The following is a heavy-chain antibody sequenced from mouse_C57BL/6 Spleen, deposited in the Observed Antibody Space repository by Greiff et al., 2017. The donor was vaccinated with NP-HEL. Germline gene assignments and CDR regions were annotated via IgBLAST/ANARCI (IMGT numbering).Heavy chain of an antibody. D-gene: IGHD4-1*02. J-gene: IGHJ2*01. CDR1: GFTFSSYA. Sequence: EVKLMESGGGLVKPGGSLKLSCAASGFTFSSYAMSWVRQTPEKRLEWVATISDGGSYTYYPDNVKGRFTISRDNAKNNLYLQMSHLKSEDTAMYYCARLQLGRFDYWGQGTTLTVSS. CDR2: ISDGGSYT. CDR3: ARLQLGRFDY. V-gene: IGHV5-4*03.